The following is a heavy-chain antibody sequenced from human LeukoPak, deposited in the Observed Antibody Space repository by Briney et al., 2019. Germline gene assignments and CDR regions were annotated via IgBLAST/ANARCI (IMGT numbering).Heavy chain of an antibody. CDR3: ARHPEPGYCSSTSCHESYFDY. CDR1: GFTFSSCA. V-gene: IGHV3-23*01. CDR2: ISGSGGRP. J-gene: IGHJ4*02. D-gene: IGHD2-2*01. Sequence: GGSLRLSCAASGFTFSSCAMSWVRQAPGKGLEWVSAISGSGGRPFYADSVKGRFTISRDNSKNTLYLQMNSLRAEDTAVYYCARHPEPGYCSSTSCHESYFDYWGQGTLVTVSS.